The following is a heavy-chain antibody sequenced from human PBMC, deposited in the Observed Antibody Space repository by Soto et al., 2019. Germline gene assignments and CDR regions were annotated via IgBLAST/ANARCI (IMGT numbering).Heavy chain of an antibody. J-gene: IGHJ6*02. Sequence: VQLLESGGGLVQPGGSLRLSCAASGFTFSSFAMSWVRQAPGKGLEWVSAISGSGGSTYYADSVKGRFTISRDNSKNPLYLQMNSLRAEDTAVYYCATGQGYYYYYGMDVWGQGTTVTVSS. CDR1: GFTFSSFA. V-gene: IGHV3-23*01. CDR2: ISGSGGST. CDR3: ATGQGYYYYYGMDV.